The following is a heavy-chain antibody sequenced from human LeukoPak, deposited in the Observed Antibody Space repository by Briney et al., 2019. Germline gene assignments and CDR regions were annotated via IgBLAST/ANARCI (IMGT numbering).Heavy chain of an antibody. D-gene: IGHD2-21*02. V-gene: IGHV5-51*01. CDR3: ARSPPLSNDFPCDY. CDR1: GYSFTSYW. CDR2: IYPGDSDT. J-gene: IGHJ4*02. Sequence: RGESLNISCKGSGYSFTSYWFGWVRQMPGKGMDWMGIIYPGDSDTRYSPSFQGQGTISADKSISTAYLQWSSLKASDTAMYYCARSPPLSNDFPCDYWGQGTLVTVSS.